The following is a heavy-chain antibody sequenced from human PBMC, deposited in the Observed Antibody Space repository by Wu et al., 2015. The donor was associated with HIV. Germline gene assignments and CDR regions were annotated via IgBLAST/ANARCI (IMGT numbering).Heavy chain of an antibody. D-gene: IGHD6-19*01. CDR3: ATDGGYSSAQRY. J-gene: IGHJ4*02. Sequence: EVQLVQSGAEVKKPGSTVKFSCKVSGDTFSDRYIHWVQQAPGKGLEWLGLFDPENGETIYAEKFQGRVTITADTSTDTAYMELSSLRSEDTAVYYCATDGGYSSAQRYWGQGTLVTVSS. V-gene: IGHV1-69-2*01. CDR2: FDPENGET. CDR1: GDTFSDRY.